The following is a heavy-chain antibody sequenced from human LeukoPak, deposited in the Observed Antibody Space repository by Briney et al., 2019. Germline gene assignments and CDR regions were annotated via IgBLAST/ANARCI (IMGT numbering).Heavy chain of an antibody. V-gene: IGHV4-59*01. CDR3: ARGSTVTPYYLDY. J-gene: IGHJ4*02. Sequence: SETLSLTCTVSSGSISSYYWSWIRQPPGKGLEWIGYIYNSGSTSYNPSLKSRVTISVDTSKNQFSLKVSSVTAADTAVYYCARGSTVTPYYLDYWGPGTLVTVSS. D-gene: IGHD4-17*01. CDR2: IYNSGST. CDR1: SGSISSYY.